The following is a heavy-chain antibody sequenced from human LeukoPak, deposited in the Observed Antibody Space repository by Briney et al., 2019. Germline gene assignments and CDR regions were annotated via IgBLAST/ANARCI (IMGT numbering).Heavy chain of an antibody. CDR2: ISSSSSTI. J-gene: IGHJ3*02. CDR3: ARDSLRSVWGSYRLDAFDI. V-gene: IGHV3-48*04. D-gene: IGHD3-16*02. CDR1: GFTFSSYA. Sequence: GGSLRLSCAASGFTFSSYAMHWVRQAPGKGLEWVSYISSSSSTIYYADSVKGRFTISRDNAKNSLYLQMNSLRAEDTAVYYCARDSLRSVWGSYRLDAFDIWGQGTMVTVSS.